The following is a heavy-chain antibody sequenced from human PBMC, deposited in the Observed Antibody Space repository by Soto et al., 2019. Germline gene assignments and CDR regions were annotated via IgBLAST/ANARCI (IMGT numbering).Heavy chain of an antibody. V-gene: IGHV4-34*01. CDR3: ARRDRYNHLSLCFGESTRR. J-gene: IGHJ4*02. CDR2: INHSGST. CDR1: GGSFSGYY. Sequence: SETLSLTCAVYGGSFSGYYWSWIRQPPGKGLEWIGEINHSGSTNYNPSLKSRVTISVDTSKNQFSLKLSSVTAADTAVYYCARRDRYNHLSLCFGESTRRGGQGTLATVSS. D-gene: IGHD3-10*01.